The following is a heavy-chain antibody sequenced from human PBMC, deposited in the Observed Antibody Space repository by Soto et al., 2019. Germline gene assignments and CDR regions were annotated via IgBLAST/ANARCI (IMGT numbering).Heavy chain of an antibody. CDR2: IYYSGST. Sequence: SETLSLTCTVSGGCISSYYGGWFRQPPGKGLEWIGYIYYSGSTTYHPSLKSRVTISVDTSKNQFSLNLTSVTAADTAVYYCARLGGYYQAFDQWGQGSLVTVSS. V-gene: IGHV4-59*08. J-gene: IGHJ4*02. D-gene: IGHD3-22*01. CDR1: GGCISSYY. CDR3: ARLGGYYQAFDQ.